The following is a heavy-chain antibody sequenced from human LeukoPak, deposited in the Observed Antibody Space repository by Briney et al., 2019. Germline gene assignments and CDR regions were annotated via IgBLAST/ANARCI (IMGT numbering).Heavy chain of an antibody. J-gene: IGHJ4*02. V-gene: IGHV3-48*01. CDR1: GFTFSSYS. CDR2: ISSSSSTI. CDR3: ARGYGLADY. Sequence: GGSLRLSCAASGFTFSSYSMNWVRQAPGKGLEWVSYISSSSSTIYYADSVRGRFTISRDNAKNSLYLQTNSLRAEDTAVYYCARGYGLADYWGQGTLVTVSS. D-gene: IGHD4-17*01.